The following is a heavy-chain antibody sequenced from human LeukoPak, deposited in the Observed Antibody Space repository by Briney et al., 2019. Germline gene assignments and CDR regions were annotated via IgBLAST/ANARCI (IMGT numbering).Heavy chain of an antibody. CDR1: GGSFSGYY. CDR3: ARPQGWLGTQPFDY. V-gene: IGHV4-34*01. J-gene: IGHJ4*02. CDR2: INHSGST. D-gene: IGHD6-19*01. Sequence: KPSETLSLTCAVYGGSFSGYYWSWIRQPPGKGLEWIGEINHSGSTNYNPSLKSRVTISVDTSKNQFSLKLSSVTAADTAVYYCARPQGWLGTQPFDYWGQGTLVTVSS.